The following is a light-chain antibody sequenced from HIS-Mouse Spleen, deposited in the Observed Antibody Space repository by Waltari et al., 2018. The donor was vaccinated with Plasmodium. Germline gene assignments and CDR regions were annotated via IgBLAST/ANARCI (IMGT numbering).Light chain of an antibody. J-gene: IGKJ4*01. Sequence: EIVLTQSPGTLSLSPGERATLSCRASQSDSSSYLAWYQQKPGQAPRLLIYGASSRATGMPDRFSGSGSGTDFTLTISRLEPEDFAVYYCQQYGSSPPLTFGGGTKVEIK. CDR1: QSDSSSY. V-gene: IGKV3-20*01. CDR2: GAS. CDR3: QQYGSSPPLT.